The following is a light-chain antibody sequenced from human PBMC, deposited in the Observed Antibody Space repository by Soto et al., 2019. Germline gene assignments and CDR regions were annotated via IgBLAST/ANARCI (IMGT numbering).Light chain of an antibody. CDR1: QNINSW. Sequence: DILLTQSPSTLSASLGDRVTITCRASQNINSWLAWYQQKTGKAPNLLIYKASSLESGVPSRFSGSGSGREFTLTISCLQPAEYATYYCRHYYGYSQFSFGHGTKVDIK. CDR3: RHYYGYSQFS. J-gene: IGKJ3*01. CDR2: KAS. V-gene: IGKV1-5*03.